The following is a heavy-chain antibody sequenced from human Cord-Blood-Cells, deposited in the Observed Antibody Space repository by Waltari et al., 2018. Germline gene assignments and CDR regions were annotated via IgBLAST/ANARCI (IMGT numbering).Heavy chain of an antibody. CDR1: GGSISSHY. V-gene: IGHV4-59*11. Sequence: QESGPGLVKPSETLSLTCTVSGGSISSHYWSWIRQPPGKGQEWIGYIYYSGSTNYNPSLKSRVTISVDTSKNQFSLKLSSVTAADTAVYYCARVFGYSYGYFDYWGQGTLVTVSS. CDR3: ARVFGYSYGYFDY. J-gene: IGHJ4*02. D-gene: IGHD5-18*01. CDR2: IYYSGST.